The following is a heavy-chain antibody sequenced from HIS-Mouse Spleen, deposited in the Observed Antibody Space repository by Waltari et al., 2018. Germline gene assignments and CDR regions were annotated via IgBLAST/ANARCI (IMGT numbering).Heavy chain of an antibody. J-gene: IGHJ4*02. V-gene: IGHV1-2*02. CDR3: ARGNWGSFDY. D-gene: IGHD3-16*01. Sequence: QVQLVPPGAEGKKPGASVKVSCTASGYTFPCYYLHWVRQAPGQGLEWMGWINPNSGGTNYAQKFQGRVTMTRDTSISTAYMELSRLRSDDTAVYYCARGNWGSFDYWGQGTLVTVSS. CDR1: GYTFPCYY. CDR2: INPNSGGT.